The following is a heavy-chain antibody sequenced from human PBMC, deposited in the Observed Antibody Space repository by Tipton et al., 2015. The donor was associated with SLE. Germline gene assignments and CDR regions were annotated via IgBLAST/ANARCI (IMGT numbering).Heavy chain of an antibody. V-gene: IGHV4-4*07. J-gene: IGHJ4*02. CDR2: LYTSGTT. CDR3: ARAGGSGWPQHDY. CDR1: GGSISGHH. D-gene: IGHD6-19*01. Sequence: TLSLTCSVSGGSISGHHWSWIRQPPGKGLEWIGRLYTSGTTNYNPSLKSRVTMSVDTSKNQFSLQLSSVTAADTAVYYCARAGGSGWPQHDYWGPGTLVTVSS.